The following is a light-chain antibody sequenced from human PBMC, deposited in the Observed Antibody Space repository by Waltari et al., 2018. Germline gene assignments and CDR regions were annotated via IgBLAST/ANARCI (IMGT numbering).Light chain of an antibody. CDR2: KVS. V-gene: IGKV2-30*02. CDR1: QSLVHSDGNTS. J-gene: IGKJ1*01. Sequence: DVVMTQSPLSLPVTLGQPASISCRSSQSLVHSDGNTSLNWFQQRPGQSPRHLIYKVSNRDSGVPDRVSGSGSGTDFTLKISRVEAEDVGVYYCRQGTHWPWTFGQGTKVDIK. CDR3: RQGTHWPWT.